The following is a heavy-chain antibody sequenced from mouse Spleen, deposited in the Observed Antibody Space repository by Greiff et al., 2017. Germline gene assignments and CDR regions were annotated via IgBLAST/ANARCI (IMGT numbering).Heavy chain of an antibody. D-gene: IGHD2-4*01. CDR3: ARNDYDKGDY. Sequence: QVQLQQSGPELVKPGASVKISCKASGYAFSSSWMNWVKQRPGKGLEWIGRIYPGDGDTNYNGKFKGKATLTADKSSSTAYMQLSSLTSEDSAVYFCARNDYDKGDYWGQGTTLTVSS. CDR1: GYAFSSSW. CDR2: IYPGDGDT. J-gene: IGHJ2*01. V-gene: IGHV1-82*01.